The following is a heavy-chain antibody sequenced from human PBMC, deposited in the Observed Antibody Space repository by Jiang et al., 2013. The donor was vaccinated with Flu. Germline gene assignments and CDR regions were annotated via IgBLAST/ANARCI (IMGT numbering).Heavy chain of an antibody. V-gene: IGHV7-4-1*02. CDR3: ARDPVYNYDYIWGSPYYFDY. D-gene: IGHD3-16*01. CDR1: GYTFTSYA. Sequence: KPGASVKVSCKASGYTFTSYAMNWVRQAPGQGLEWMGWINTNTGNPTYAQGFTGRFVFSLDTSVSTAYLQISSLKAEDTAVYYCARDPVYNYDYIWGSPYYFDYWGQGTLVTVSS. J-gene: IGHJ4*02. CDR2: INTNTGNP.